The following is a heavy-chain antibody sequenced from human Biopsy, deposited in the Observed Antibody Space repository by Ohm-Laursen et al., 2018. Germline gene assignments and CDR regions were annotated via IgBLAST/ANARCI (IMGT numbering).Heavy chain of an antibody. J-gene: IGHJ5*02. CDR2: ISAGSNYI. CDR1: GFTFSASA. CDR3: AVEYYDSSGYYNPKWFNP. V-gene: IGHV3-21*01. D-gene: IGHD3-22*01. Sequence: SLRLSCAASGFTFSASAVHWVRQASGKGLEWVSSISAGSNYIYYTDSVKGRFTISRDNAQNSLYLQMNSLRAEDTAFYYCAVEYYDSSGYYNPKWFNPWGQGTLVTVSS.